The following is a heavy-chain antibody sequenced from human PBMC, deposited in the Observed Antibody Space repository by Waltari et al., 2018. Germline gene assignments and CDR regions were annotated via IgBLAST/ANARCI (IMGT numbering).Heavy chain of an antibody. CDR3: AKVGSVAGDFDY. Sequence: QVQLVESGGGVVQPGGSLRLSCAASGFTFSSYGMPWVRQAPGKGLEWVAFIRYDGSNKYYADSVKGRFTISRDNSKNTLYLKMNSLRAEDTAVYYCAKVGSVAGDFDYWGQGTLVTVSS. J-gene: IGHJ4*02. CDR1: GFTFSSYG. D-gene: IGHD6-19*01. V-gene: IGHV3-30*02. CDR2: IRYDGSNK.